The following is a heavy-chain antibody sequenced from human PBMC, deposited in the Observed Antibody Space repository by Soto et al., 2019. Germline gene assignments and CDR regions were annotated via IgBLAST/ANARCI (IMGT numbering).Heavy chain of an antibody. Sequence: QVQLVQSGAVVKKPGSSVKVSCKASGGTFSSYAMNWVRQAPGPGLEWMGGIIPMFGTTTYAQKFQGRVTIPADESTSTVYMELTGLTSDDTAVYYCGRDGAGMGATFDYWGQGTLVTVSS. D-gene: IGHD1-26*01. V-gene: IGHV1-69*12. CDR1: GGTFSSYA. CDR3: GRDGAGMGATFDY. CDR2: IIPMFGTT. J-gene: IGHJ4*02.